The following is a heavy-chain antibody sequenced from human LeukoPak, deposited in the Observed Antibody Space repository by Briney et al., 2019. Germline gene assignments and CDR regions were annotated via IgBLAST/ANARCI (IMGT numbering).Heavy chain of an antibody. J-gene: IGHJ4*02. CDR1: GFTFSSYG. D-gene: IGHD6-19*01. CDR2: ISYDGSNK. Sequence: GRSLRLSCAASGFTFSSYGMHWVRQAPGKGLEWVAVISYDGSNKYYADSVKGRFTISRDNSKNTLYLQTNSLRAEDTAVYYCAKIPVAGTAISNYWGQGTLVTVSS. CDR3: AKIPVAGTAISNY. V-gene: IGHV3-30*18.